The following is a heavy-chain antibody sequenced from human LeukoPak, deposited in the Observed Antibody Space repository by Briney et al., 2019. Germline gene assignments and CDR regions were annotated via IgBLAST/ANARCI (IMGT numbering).Heavy chain of an antibody. CDR3: ASGVYSSGWYLDY. CDR1: AFPFSSYG. D-gene: IGHD6-19*01. V-gene: IGHV3-33*01. CDR2: IWHDGSHK. Sequence: GGSLRLTCAASAFPFSSYGMHWVRQAPGKGLEWVAVIWHDGSHKYYADSVTGRFTISRDNSKNTLYLQMNSLRAEDTAVYYCASGVYSSGWYLDYWGQGTLVTVSS. J-gene: IGHJ4*02.